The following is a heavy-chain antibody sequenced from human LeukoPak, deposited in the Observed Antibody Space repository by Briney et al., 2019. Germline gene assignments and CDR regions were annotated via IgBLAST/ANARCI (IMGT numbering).Heavy chain of an antibody. CDR3: AKDYSSGTYIDC. D-gene: IGHD3-10*01. CDR1: GFSFNGYA. V-gene: IGHV3-30-3*01. CDR2: ISYDGSNK. J-gene: IGHJ4*02. Sequence: GGSLRLSCAASGFSFNGYAIHWVRQAPGKGLEWVAVISYDGSNKYYADSVKGRFTISTDNSKNTLYLQMNSLRPEDTAVYYCAKDYSSGTYIDCWGQGTLVTVSS.